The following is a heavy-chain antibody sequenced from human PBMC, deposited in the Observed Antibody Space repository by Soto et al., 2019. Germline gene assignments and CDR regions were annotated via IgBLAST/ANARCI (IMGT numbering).Heavy chain of an antibody. J-gene: IGHJ4*02. V-gene: IGHV4-31*03. CDR3: ARGPGIMAKIDY. CDR2: IYYSGST. Sequence: QVQLLESGQGLVKPSHTLSLTCTVSGGSISSGGYYWSWIRQHPGKGLEWIGYIYYSGSTYYNPSLKSRVTISVDTSKNQFSLKLSSVTAADTAVYYCARGPGIMAKIDYWGQGTLVTVSS. D-gene: IGHD3-16*01. CDR1: GGSISSGGYY.